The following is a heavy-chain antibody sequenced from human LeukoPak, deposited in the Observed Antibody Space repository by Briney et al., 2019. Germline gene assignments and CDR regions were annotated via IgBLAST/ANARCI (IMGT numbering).Heavy chain of an antibody. V-gene: IGHV4-39*01. CDR1: GGSISSSGYY. CDR3: AAEGEDYSSGWEFY. D-gene: IGHD6-19*01. CDR2: IYYSGST. J-gene: IGHJ4*02. Sequence: PSETLSLTCTVSGGSISSSGYYWGWIRQPPGKGLEWIGSIYYSGSTYYNPSLKSRVTISVDTSKNQFSLKLSSVTAADTAVYYCAAEGEDYSSGWEFYWGQGTLVTVSS.